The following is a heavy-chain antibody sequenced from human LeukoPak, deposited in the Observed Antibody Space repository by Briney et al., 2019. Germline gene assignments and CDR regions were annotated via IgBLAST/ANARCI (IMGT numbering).Heavy chain of an antibody. D-gene: IGHD3-10*01. CDR2: IYYSGST. Sequence: SETLSLTCTVSGGSISSGDYYWSWIRQPPGKGLEWIGYIYYSGSTYYNPSLKSRVTISVDTSKNQFSLKLSSVTAADTAVYYCARFLYGSGSYYRNWFDPRGQGTLVTVSS. V-gene: IGHV4-30-4*01. CDR3: ARFLYGSGSYYRNWFDP. CDR1: GGSISSGDYY. J-gene: IGHJ5*02.